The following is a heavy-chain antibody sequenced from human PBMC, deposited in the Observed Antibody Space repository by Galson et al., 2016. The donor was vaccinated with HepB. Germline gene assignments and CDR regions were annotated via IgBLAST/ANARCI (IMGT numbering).Heavy chain of an antibody. D-gene: IGHD6-25*01. J-gene: IGHJ6*02. CDR3: ARESPRSSGWDNLYYHGMDV. Sequence: IWYSGKNKYYSDSVRGRFTISRDNSMKKVYLEMNSLRIEDTGLYYCARESPRSSGWDNLYYHGMDVWGRGTTVIVSS. V-gene: IGHV3-33*01. CDR2: IWYSGKNK.